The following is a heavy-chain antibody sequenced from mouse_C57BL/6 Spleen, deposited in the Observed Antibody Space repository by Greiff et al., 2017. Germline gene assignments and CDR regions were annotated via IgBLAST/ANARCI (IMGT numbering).Heavy chain of an antibody. Sequence: QVQLQQPGAELVMPGASVKLSCKASGYTFTSYWMHWVKQRPGQGLEWIGEIDPSDSYTNYNQKFKGKSTLTVDKSSSTAYMQLSSLTSDDSAVYYCARSLTWTYAMDYWGQGTSVTVSA. CDR2: IDPSDSYT. CDR3: ARSLTWTYAMDY. D-gene: IGHD4-1*01. V-gene: IGHV1-69*01. J-gene: IGHJ4*01. CDR1: GYTFTSYW.